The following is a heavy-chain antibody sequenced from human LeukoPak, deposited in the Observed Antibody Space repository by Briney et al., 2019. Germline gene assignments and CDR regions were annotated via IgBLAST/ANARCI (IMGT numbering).Heavy chain of an antibody. CDR3: ARSTSDSSGWYGPYYYYMDV. J-gene: IGHJ6*03. CDR2: INPNSGGT. Sequence: GASVKVSCKASGYTFTDYYMHWVRQAPGQGLEWMGWINPNSGGTNYAQKFQGRVTMTRDTSISTAYMELSRLRSDDTAVYYCARSTSDSSGWYGPYYYYMDVWGKGTTVTVSS. V-gene: IGHV1-2*02. CDR1: GYTFTDYY. D-gene: IGHD6-19*01.